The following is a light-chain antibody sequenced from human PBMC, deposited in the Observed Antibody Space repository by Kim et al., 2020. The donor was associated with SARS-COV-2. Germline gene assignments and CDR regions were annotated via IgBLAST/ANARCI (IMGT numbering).Light chain of an antibody. Sequence: GRDVTTSSPGHTHKLGKTDDQWDQHLPGAVNKLLLYEENKRPSEIPDRFSASKSGKSATLAITGLLAGDEADYYCGAWDTSLNAYVFGTGTKVTVL. CDR2: EEN. J-gene: IGLJ1*01. CDR3: GAWDTSLNAYV. CDR1: THKLGKTD. V-gene: IGLV1-51*01.